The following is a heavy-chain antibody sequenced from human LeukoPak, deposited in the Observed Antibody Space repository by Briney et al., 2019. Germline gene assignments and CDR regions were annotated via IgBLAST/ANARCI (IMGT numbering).Heavy chain of an antibody. CDR1: GYTFTNYC. CDR2: INPSVGIP. Sequence: GASVKVSCKASGYTFTNYCMHWVRQAPGQGLEWMGIINPSVGIPIYAQTFQGRLTMTTDTSTSTVYMELSTLRSEDTAVYYCARVHHYFDIAFDYWGQGTLVTVSS. J-gene: IGHJ4*02. D-gene: IGHD3-22*01. V-gene: IGHV1-46*01. CDR3: ARVHHYFDIAFDY.